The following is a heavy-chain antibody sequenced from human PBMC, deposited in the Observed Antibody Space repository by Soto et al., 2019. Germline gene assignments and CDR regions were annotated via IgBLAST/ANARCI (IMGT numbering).Heavy chain of an antibody. D-gene: IGHD3-10*01. CDR1: GGTLSDYA. V-gene: IGHV1-69*01. CDR2: IMPTVDSA. CDR3: AVAAVREIMAQESSGMAV. Sequence: QVQLVQSGAEVKTPGSSVKVSCKASGGTLSDYAISWVRQAPGQGLEWMGGIMPTVDSANYAQNFQGRLTIPADEATRTANLELSSLRSDDTAVYYCAVAAVREIMAQESSGMAVWGQGTTVIISS. J-gene: IGHJ6*02.